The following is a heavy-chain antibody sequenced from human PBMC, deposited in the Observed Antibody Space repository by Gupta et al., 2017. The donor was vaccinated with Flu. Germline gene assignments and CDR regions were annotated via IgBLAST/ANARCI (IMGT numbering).Heavy chain of an antibody. Sequence: EVQLVESGGGLVKPGGSLRLSCAASGFTFSSYSMNWVRQAPGKGLEWVSSISSSSSYIYYADSVKGRFTISRDNAKNSLYLQMNSLRAEDTAVYYCARDPQDYYGSGNIDSNALEIWGQGTRGTVS. J-gene: IGHJ3*02. CDR1: GFTFSSYS. V-gene: IGHV3-21*01. D-gene: IGHD3-10*01. CDR2: ISSSSSYI. CDR3: ARDPQDYYGSGNIDSNALEI.